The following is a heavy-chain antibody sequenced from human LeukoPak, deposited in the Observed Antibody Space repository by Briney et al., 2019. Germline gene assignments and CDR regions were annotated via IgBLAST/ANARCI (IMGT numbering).Heavy chain of an antibody. V-gene: IGHV4-34*01. CDR2: INHSGST. J-gene: IGHJ4*02. CDR1: GGSFSGYY. Sequence: SETLSLTCAVYGGSFSGYYWSWIRQPPGKGLEWIGEINHSGSTNYNPSLKSRVTISVDTSKNQFSLKLSSVTAADTAVYYCARAHCDFWSGYQIDYWGQGTLVTVSS. CDR3: ARAHCDFWSGYQIDY. D-gene: IGHD3-3*01.